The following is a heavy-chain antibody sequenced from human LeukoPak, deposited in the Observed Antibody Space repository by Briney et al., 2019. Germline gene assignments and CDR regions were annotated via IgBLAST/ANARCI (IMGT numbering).Heavy chain of an antibody. D-gene: IGHD6-13*01. CDR2: IIPIFGTA. V-gene: IGHV1-69*06. J-gene: IGHJ6*04. Sequence: SVKVSCKASGGTFSSYAISWVRQAPGQGLEWMGGIIPIFGTANYAQKFQGRVTITADKSTSTAYMELSSLRAEDTAVYYCAKDRASDSWFFYGMDVWGKGTTVTVSS. CDR1: GGTFSSYA. CDR3: AKDRASDSWFFYGMDV.